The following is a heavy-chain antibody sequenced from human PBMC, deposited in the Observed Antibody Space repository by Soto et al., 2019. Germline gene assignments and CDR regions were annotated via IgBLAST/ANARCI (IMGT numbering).Heavy chain of an antibody. CDR2: ISSSSSYI. CDR3: ARTSGVSYGYLAFDY. Sequence: ESGGGLVKPGGSLRLSCAASGFTCSSYSMNWVRQAPGKGLEWVSSISSSSSYIYYADSVKGRFTISRDNAKNSLYLQMNSLRAEDTAVYYCARTSGVSYGYLAFDYWGQGTLVTVSS. J-gene: IGHJ4*02. V-gene: IGHV3-21*01. CDR1: GFTCSSYS. D-gene: IGHD5-18*01.